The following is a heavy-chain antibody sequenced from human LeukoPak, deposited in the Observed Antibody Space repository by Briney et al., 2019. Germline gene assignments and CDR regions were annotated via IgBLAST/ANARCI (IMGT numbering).Heavy chain of an antibody. CDR1: GFTFSSYW. V-gene: IGHV3-23*01. CDR2: ISGSGGSGGST. J-gene: IGHJ4*02. D-gene: IGHD3-3*01. Sequence: GGSLRLSCAASGFTFSSYWMSWVRQAPGKGLEWVSAISGSGGSGGSTYYADSVKGRFTISRDNSKNTLYLQMNSLRAEDTAVYYCAKVDGITIFEVFDCWGQGTLVTVSS. CDR3: AKVDGITIFEVFDC.